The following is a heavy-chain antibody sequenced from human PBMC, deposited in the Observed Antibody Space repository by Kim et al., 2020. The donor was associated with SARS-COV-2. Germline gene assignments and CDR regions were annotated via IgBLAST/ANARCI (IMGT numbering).Heavy chain of an antibody. Sequence: PSLKSRVTISVDTSKNQFSLKLRSVTAADTAVYYCARGVYYYGSGSLFDYWGQGTLVTVSS. D-gene: IGHD3-10*01. J-gene: IGHJ4*02. CDR3: ARGVYYYGSGSLFDY. V-gene: IGHV4-34*01.